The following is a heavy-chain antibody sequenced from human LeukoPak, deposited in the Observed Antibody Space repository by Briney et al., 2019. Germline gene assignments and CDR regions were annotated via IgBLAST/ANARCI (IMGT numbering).Heavy chain of an antibody. CDR3: ATETIGRHYDY. CDR2: IGPTGTDR. CDR1: GFTFSSCG. Sequence: GGSLRLSCAASGFTFSSCGFNWVRQAPGKGLEWVSSIGPTGTDRYYADSVRGRFTISRDIAKNSMYLQMDSLRDEDTAVYCATETIGRHYDYWGQGTLLTVSS. J-gene: IGHJ4*02. D-gene: IGHD1-14*01. V-gene: IGHV3-21*01.